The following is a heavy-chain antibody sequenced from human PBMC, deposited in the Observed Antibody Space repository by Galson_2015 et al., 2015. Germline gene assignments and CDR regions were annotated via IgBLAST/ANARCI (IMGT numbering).Heavy chain of an antibody. Sequence: SLRLSCGVSGFTFSSYWMHWVRQAPGKGLVWVSRINSDGSDTTYADSVKGRFTISRDNAKNTLFLQMNGLRAEDTAVYYCVRGMTENRSSLNFDYWGQGSLVTVSP. J-gene: IGHJ4*02. V-gene: IGHV3-74*01. D-gene: IGHD2/OR15-2a*01. CDR3: VRGMTENRSSLNFDY. CDR1: GFTFSSYW. CDR2: INSDGSDT.